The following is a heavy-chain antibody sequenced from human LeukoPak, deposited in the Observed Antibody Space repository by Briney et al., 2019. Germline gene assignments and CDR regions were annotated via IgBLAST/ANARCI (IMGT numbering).Heavy chain of an antibody. CDR1: GFTFSSYA. Sequence: PGGSLRLSRAASGFTFSSYAMHWVRQAPGKGLHWVAVISYDGSAKNYADFVKGRFTISRDNSKNTLYLQINSVRPEDTAVYYCAKEQSEYSSRAVDYWGQGTLVTVSS. CDR2: ISYDGSAK. J-gene: IGHJ4*02. D-gene: IGHD4-11*01. CDR3: AKEQSEYSSRAVDY. V-gene: IGHV3-30*18.